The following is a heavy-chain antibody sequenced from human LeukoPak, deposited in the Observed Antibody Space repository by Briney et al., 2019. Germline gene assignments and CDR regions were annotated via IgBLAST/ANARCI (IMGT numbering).Heavy chain of an antibody. J-gene: IGHJ5*02. CDR2: MNPNSGNT. CDR3: ARSPWGYCSSTSCKDNWFDP. Sequence: ASVKVSCKASGYTFTSYDINWVRQATGQGLGWMGWMNPNSGNTGYAQKFQGRVTITRNTSISTAYMELSSLRSEDTAVYYCARSPWGYCSSTSCKDNWFDPWGQGTLVTVSS. CDR1: GYTFTSYD. D-gene: IGHD2-2*01. V-gene: IGHV1-8*03.